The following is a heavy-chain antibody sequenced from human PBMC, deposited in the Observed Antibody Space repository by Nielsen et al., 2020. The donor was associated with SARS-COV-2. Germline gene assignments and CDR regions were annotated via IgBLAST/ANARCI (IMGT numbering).Heavy chain of an antibody. D-gene: IGHD2-15*01. CDR3: ARAGIVVVVAYYGMDV. CDR1: GFTFSDYY. V-gene: IGHV3-11*05. CDR2: ISSSSSYT. Sequence: GGSLRLSCAASGFTFSDYYMSWIRQAPGKGLEWVSYISSSSSYTNYADSVKGRFTISRDSAKNSLYLQMNSLRAEDTAVYYCARAGIVVVVAYYGMDVWGQGTTVTAP. J-gene: IGHJ6*02.